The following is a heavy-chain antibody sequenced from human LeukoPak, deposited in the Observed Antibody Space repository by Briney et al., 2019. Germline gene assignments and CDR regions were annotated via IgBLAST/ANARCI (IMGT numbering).Heavy chain of an antibody. V-gene: IGHV3-74*01. CDR2: INSDGSRA. CDR1: GFTFSTYW. CDR3: ARVSDGNNFDY. Sequence: GGSLRLSCAASGFTFSTYWMHWVRHAPGKGLVWVSRINSDGSRASYADSVKGRFTISRDNAKNTLYLQMNSLRAEDTAVYYCARVSDGNNFDYWGQGTLVTVSS. J-gene: IGHJ4*02.